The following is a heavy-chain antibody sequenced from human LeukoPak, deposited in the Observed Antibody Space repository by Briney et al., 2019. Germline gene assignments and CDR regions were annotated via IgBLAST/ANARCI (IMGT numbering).Heavy chain of an antibody. V-gene: IGHV1-46*01. D-gene: IGHD5-12*01. CDR2: INPSGGST. CDR1: GGTFSSYA. J-gene: IGHJ4*02. Sequence: ASVKVSCKASGGTFSSYAISWVRQAPGQGLEWMGIINPSGGSTSYAQKFQGRVTMTRDTSTSTVYMELSSLRSEDTAVYYCARDLVATSLGGYWGQGTLVTVSS. CDR3: ARDLVATSLGGY.